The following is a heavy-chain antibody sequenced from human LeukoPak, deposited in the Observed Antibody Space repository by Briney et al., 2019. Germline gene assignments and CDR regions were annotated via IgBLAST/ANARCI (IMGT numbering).Heavy chain of an antibody. J-gene: IGHJ5*01. CDR3: ARTGKFDS. Sequence: GGPLRLSCAASGFTFSNYWMNWVRQAPGKGLEWVANIKTDGSETYYVDSVKGRFTISRDNAKNSVYLQMNSLRAEDTAIYYCARTGKFDSWGQGTLVTVSA. CDR1: GFTFSNYW. V-gene: IGHV3-7*05. CDR2: IKTDGSET.